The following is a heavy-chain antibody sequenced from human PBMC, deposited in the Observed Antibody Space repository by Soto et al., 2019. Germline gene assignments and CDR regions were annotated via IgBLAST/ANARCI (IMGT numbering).Heavy chain of an antibody. J-gene: IGHJ4*02. D-gene: IGHD4-17*01. CDR1: GFSLNNARMG. CDR3: TRLDYGDHGGGYWVDW. V-gene: IGHV2-26*01. CDR2: IFSNDEK. Sequence: SGPTLVNPTETLTLTCTVSGFSLNNARMGVSWIRQPPGKALEWLAHIFSNDEKSYSTSLKSRLTISKDTSKSQVVLIMTNMDPVDTATYYCTRLDYGDHGGGYWVDWWGQGTLVTVSS.